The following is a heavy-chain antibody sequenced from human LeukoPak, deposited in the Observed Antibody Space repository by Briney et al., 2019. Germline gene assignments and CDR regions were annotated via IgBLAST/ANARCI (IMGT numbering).Heavy chain of an antibody. J-gene: IGHJ3*02. CDR2: IYYSGST. Sequence: SETLSLTCTVSGGSISSYYWSWIRQPPGEGLEWIGYIYYSGSTNYNPSLKSRVTISVDTSKNQFSLKLSSVTAADTAVYYCARDMTRPSIAFDIWGQGTMVTVSS. V-gene: IGHV4-59*01. CDR1: GGSISSYY. CDR3: ARDMTRPSIAFDI. D-gene: IGHD3-16*01.